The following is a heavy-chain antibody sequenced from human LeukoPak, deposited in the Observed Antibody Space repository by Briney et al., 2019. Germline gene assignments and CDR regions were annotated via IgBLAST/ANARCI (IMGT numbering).Heavy chain of an antibody. Sequence: SETLSLTCAVSGASITTYYWSCIRQPPGKGLEWIGYIYYSGSTNYNPSLKSRVTISVDTSKNQFSLKLSSVTAADTAVYYCARGTYCGGDCSPSAFDIWGQGTMVTVSS. CDR3: ARGTYCGGDCSPSAFDI. V-gene: IGHV4-59*01. CDR2: IYYSGST. D-gene: IGHD2-21*02. J-gene: IGHJ3*02. CDR1: GASITTYY.